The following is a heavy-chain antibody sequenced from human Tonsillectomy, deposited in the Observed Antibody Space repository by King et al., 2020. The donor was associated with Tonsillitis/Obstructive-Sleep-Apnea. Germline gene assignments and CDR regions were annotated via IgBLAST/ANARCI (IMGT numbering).Heavy chain of an antibody. CDR1: GFTFSSYA. J-gene: IGHJ6*03. D-gene: IGHD3-3*01. Sequence: QLVQSGGGVVQPGRSLRLSCAASGFTFSSYAIHWGRQAPGKGLEWVAVISYDGSNKYYADSVKGRFTISRDNSKNTLYLQMNRLRAEDTAVYYCARGPITGYYYTTYYCYYYMVVGGKGTTVTVSS. V-gene: IGHV3-30*04. CDR3: ARGPITGYYYTTYYCYYYMVV. CDR2: ISYDGSNK.